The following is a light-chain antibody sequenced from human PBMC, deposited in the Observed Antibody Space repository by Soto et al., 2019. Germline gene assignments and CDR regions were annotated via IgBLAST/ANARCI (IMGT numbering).Light chain of an antibody. CDR3: QQYNNWPPGLT. CDR2: GAS. J-gene: IGKJ4*01. CDR1: QSVSSN. Sequence: EIRMTQSPATLSVSPGERATLSCRASQSVSSNLAWYQQKPGQAPRLLIYGASTRATGIPARFSGSGSGTEFTLTISSLQSEDFAVYYCQQYNNWPPGLTFGGGTKVDNK. V-gene: IGKV3-15*01.